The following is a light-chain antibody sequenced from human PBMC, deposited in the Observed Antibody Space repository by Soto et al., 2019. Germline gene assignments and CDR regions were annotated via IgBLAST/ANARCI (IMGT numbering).Light chain of an antibody. J-gene: IGKJ1*01. V-gene: IGKV3-15*01. CDR2: GAS. CDR1: QSVSSN. CDR3: QQYNDWPLT. Sequence: EIVMTQSPVTLSVSPGERATLSCRASQSVSSNLAWYQQKPGQAPSLLIYGASTRATGIPARFSGTGSGTEFTLTISSLQSEDFALYYCQQYNDWPLTFGQGTKVDI.